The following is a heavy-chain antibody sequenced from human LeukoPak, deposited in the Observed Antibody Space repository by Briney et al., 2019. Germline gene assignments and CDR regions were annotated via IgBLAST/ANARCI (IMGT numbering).Heavy chain of an antibody. CDR1: GFTFNTYA. J-gene: IGHJ4*02. CDR3: AKASSSWYSEIDY. D-gene: IGHD6-13*01. CDR2: ISSSGGST. V-gene: IGHV3-23*01. Sequence: PTGGSLRLSCAASGFTFNTYAMAWVRQAPGKGLEWVSSISSSGGSTNYADSVKGRFFISRDKSGNTLFLQMSSLRAEDTAVYYCAKASSSWYSEIDYWGQGTQVTVSS.